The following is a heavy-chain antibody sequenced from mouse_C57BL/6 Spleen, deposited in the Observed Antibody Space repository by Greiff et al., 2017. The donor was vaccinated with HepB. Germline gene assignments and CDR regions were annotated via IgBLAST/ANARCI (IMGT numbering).Heavy chain of an antibody. Sequence: EVMLVESGGGLVKPGGSLKLSCAASGFTFSSYAMSWVRQTPEKRLEWVATISDGGSYTYYPDNVKGLFTISRDNAKNNLYLQMSHLKSEDTAMYYCARERAHYYGSSSFAYWGQGTLVTVSA. CDR1: GFTFSSYA. CDR2: ISDGGSYT. J-gene: IGHJ3*01. V-gene: IGHV5-4*01. CDR3: ARERAHYYGSSSFAY. D-gene: IGHD1-1*01.